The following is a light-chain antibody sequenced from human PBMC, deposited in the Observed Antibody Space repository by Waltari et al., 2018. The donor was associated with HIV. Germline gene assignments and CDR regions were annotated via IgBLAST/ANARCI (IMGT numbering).Light chain of an antibody. V-gene: IGKV4-1*01. CDR1: QSVRHTSNNKNF. CDR2: WAS. Sequence: DIVMTQSPDSLTVSLGARATISCKSSQSVRHTSNNKNFLAWYQQKSGQAPKLLIYWASTRESGVTARFSGSGSGTNFTLTINNLQSEDVAVYYCQQYHVTPPTFGQGT. CDR3: QQYHVTPPT. J-gene: IGKJ1*01.